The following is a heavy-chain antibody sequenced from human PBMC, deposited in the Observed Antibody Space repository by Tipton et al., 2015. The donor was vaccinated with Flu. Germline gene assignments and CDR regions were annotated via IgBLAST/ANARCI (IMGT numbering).Heavy chain of an antibody. J-gene: IGHJ3*02. D-gene: IGHD3-22*01. Sequence: TLSLTCTVSGGSISSYYWSWLRQPPGKGLEWIGYIYYSGSTNYNPSLKSRVTIPVDTSKNQFSLQLNSVTAADTAVYYCARGTEYYDTTSPEGAFDIWGQGTMVTVSS. CDR2: IYYSGST. V-gene: IGHV4-59*01. CDR1: GGSISSYY. CDR3: ARGTEYYDTTSPEGAFDI.